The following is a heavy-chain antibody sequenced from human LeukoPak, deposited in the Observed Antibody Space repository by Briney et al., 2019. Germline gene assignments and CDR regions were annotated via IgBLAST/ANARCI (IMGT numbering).Heavy chain of an antibody. CDR3: ARDPASYGDPSAWLDP. CDR2: ISYDGSNK. V-gene: IGHV3-30*04. J-gene: IGHJ5*02. Sequence: GRSLRLSCAASGFTFSSYAMHWVRQAPGKGLEWVAVISYDGSNKYYADSVKGRFTISRDNSKNTLYLQMSSLRAEDTAVYHCARDPASYGDPSAWLDPWGQGTLVTVSS. CDR1: GFTFSSYA. D-gene: IGHD4-17*01.